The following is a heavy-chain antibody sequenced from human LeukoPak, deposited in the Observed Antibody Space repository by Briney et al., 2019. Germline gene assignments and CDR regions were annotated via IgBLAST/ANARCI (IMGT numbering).Heavy chain of an antibody. J-gene: IGHJ2*01. Sequence: PSETLSLTCSVSGDYIGSSFWSWLRQPPGKGLEWIGYIYYSGSTNYNPSLKSRVTMSVDTSTNQFSLKLTSVSAADTAVFYCARPRGDPNWYFDLWGRGILVTVSS. CDR2: IYYSGST. D-gene: IGHD3-10*01. V-gene: IGHV4-59*08. CDR1: GDYIGSSF. CDR3: ARPRGDPNWYFDL.